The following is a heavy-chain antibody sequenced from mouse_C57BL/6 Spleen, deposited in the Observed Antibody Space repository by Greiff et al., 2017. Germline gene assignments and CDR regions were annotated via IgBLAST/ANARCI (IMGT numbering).Heavy chain of an antibody. CDR1: GYAFSSSW. Sequence: VQLQESGPELVKPGASVKISCKASGYAFSSSWMNWVKQRPGKGLEWIGRIYPGDGDTNYNGKFKGKATLTADKSSSAAYLQLSSLTSEDSAVYYFARSGGNYGFDYWGQGTTLTVSS. D-gene: IGHD2-1*01. J-gene: IGHJ2*01. CDR2: IYPGDGDT. V-gene: IGHV1-82*01. CDR3: ARSGGNYGFDY.